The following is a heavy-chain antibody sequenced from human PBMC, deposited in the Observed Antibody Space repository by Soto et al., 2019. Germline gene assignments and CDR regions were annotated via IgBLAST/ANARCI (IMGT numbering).Heavy chain of an antibody. CDR1: GFTFSSYA. CDR3: ARGLAARPGGYFDY. Sequence: GGSLRLSCAASGFTFSSYAMSWVRQAPGKGLEWVSAISGSGGSTYYADSVKGRFTISRDNSKNTLYLQMNSLRAEDTAVYYCARGLAARPGGYFDYWGQGTLVTVSS. J-gene: IGHJ4*02. CDR2: ISGSGGST. D-gene: IGHD6-6*01. V-gene: IGHV3-23*01.